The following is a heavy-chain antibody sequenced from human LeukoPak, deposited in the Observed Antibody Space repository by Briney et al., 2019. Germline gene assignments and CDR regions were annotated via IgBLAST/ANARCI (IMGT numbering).Heavy chain of an antibody. CDR1: GYTFSRHW. CDR2: INSDASDT. D-gene: IGHD2-2*01. Sequence: GGSLRLSCAASGYTFSRHWMHWVRQAPGKGLVWISRINSDASDTNYADFVKGRFTISRDNAKNTVYLQINSLRDEDTAVYYCARICSSTDCLIPDWGQGTLVTVSS. CDR3: ARICSSTDCLIPD. J-gene: IGHJ4*02. V-gene: IGHV3-74*01.